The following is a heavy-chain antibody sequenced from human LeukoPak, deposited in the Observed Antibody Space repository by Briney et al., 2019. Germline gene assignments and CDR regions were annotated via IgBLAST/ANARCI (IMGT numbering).Heavy chain of an antibody. V-gene: IGHV5-51*01. CDR3: VRQIDFWSGYYTGNYYYYMDV. J-gene: IGHJ6*03. CDR1: GYSFTSYW. D-gene: IGHD3-3*01. Sequence: GESLKISCKGSGYSFTSYWIGWVRQMPGKGLEWMGIIYPGDSDTRHSPSFQGQVTISADKSISTAYLQWSSLKASDTAMYYCVRQIDFWSGYYTGNYYYYMDVWGKGTTVTVSS. CDR2: IYPGDSDT.